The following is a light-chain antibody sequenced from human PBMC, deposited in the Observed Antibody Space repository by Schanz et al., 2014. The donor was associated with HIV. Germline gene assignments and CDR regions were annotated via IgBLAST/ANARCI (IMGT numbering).Light chain of an antibody. V-gene: IGLV2-11*01. J-gene: IGLJ2*01. CDR2: DVS. CDR3: CSYAGRNGLV. CDR1: SSDVGGYNY. Sequence: QSALTQPRSVSGSPGQSVTISCIGTSSDVGGYNYVSWYQQHPGKAPKLMIYDVSKRPSGVPDRFSGSKSGNTASLTISGLQAEDEADYYCCSYAGRNGLVFGGGTKLTVL.